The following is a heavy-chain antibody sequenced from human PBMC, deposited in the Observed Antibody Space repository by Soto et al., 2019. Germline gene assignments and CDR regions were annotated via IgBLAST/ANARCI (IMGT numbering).Heavy chain of an antibody. CDR2: FHPEDGET. J-gene: IGHJ4*02. V-gene: IGHV1-24*01. Sequence: QVQLVQSGAEVKKPGASVKVSCKVSGHTLTELSMHWVRLAPGKGLEWMGGFHPEDGETISAQKFQGRVTMTEDTYTASTYLELSSLRSEDTAVYYCAAGGTRWLHSPFDYWGQGTLVTISS. CDR3: AAGGTRWLHSPFDY. D-gene: IGHD1-1*01. CDR1: GHTLTELS.